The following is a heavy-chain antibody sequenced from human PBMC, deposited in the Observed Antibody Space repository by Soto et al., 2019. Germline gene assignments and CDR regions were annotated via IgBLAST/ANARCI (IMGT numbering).Heavy chain of an antibody. CDR3: ARLVYYDFWSGYQGLYYYGMDV. CDR2: IYYSGST. D-gene: IGHD3-3*01. V-gene: IGHV4-39*01. J-gene: IGHJ6*02. CDR1: GGSISSSSYY. Sequence: LSLTCTVSGGSISSSSYYWGWIRQPPGEGLEWIGSIYYSGSTYYNPSLKSRVTISVDTSKNQFSLKLSSVTAADTAVYYCARLVYYDFWSGYQGLYYYGMDVWGQGTTVTVSS.